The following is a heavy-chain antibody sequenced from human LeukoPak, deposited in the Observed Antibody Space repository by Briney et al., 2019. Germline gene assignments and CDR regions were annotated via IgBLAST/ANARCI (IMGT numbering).Heavy chain of an antibody. J-gene: IGHJ4*02. CDR2: IYHSGST. CDR1: GYSISSGYY. D-gene: IGHD5-12*01. Sequence: SETLSLTCTVSGYSISSGYYWGWIRQPPGKGLEWIGSIYHSGSTYYNPSLKSRVTISVDTSKNQFSLKLSSVTAADTAVYYCARGVFIVATTYYFDYWGQGTLVTVSS. V-gene: IGHV4-38-2*02. CDR3: ARGVFIVATTYYFDY.